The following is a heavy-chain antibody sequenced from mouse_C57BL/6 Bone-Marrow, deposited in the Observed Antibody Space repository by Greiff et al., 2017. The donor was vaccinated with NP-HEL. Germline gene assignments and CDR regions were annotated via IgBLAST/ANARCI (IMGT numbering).Heavy chain of an antibody. CDR3: ARHDGYYGWYFDV. Sequence: DVHLVESGGDLVKPGGSLKLSCAASGFTFSSYGMSWVRQTPDKRLEWVATISSGGSYTYYPDSGKGRFPISIDNAKNTLYLQMSSLKSEDTAMYYCARHDGYYGWYFDVWGTGTTVTVSS. D-gene: IGHD2-3*01. CDR1: GFTFSSYG. V-gene: IGHV5-6*01. CDR2: ISSGGSYT. J-gene: IGHJ1*03.